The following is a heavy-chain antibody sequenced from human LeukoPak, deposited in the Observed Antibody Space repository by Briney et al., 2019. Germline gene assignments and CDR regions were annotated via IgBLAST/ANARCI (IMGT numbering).Heavy chain of an antibody. CDR2: INHSGST. V-gene: IGHV4-34*01. D-gene: IGHD3-10*01. Sequence: PSETLSLTCTVSGVSISSYYWSWIRQPPGKGLEWIGEINHSGSTNYNPSLKSRVTISVDTSKNQFPLKLSSVTAADTAVYYCARVSRYYGSGSYYPAYYFDYWGQGTLVTVSS. J-gene: IGHJ4*02. CDR3: ARVSRYYGSGSYYPAYYFDY. CDR1: GVSISSYY.